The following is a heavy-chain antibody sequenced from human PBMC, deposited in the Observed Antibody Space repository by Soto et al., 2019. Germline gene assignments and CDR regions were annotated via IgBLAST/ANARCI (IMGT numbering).Heavy chain of an antibody. CDR1: GYTLTELS. CDR2: FDPEDGET. D-gene: IGHD2-8*01. J-gene: IGHJ5*02. CDR3: ATFRYCTNGVCRCFDP. Sequence: ASVKVSCKVSGYTLTELSMHWVRQAPGKGLEWMGGFDPEDGETIYAQKFQGRVTMTEDTSTDTAYMELSSLRSEDTAVYYCATFRYCTNGVCRCFDPWGQGPLVTVSS. V-gene: IGHV1-24*01.